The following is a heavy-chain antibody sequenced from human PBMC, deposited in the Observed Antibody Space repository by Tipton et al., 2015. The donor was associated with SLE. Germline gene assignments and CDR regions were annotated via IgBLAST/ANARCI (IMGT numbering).Heavy chain of an antibody. D-gene: IGHD4-17*01. CDR2: IKEDGSEK. J-gene: IGHJ2*01. CDR3: VRALYYGDYVGSLWYFDL. CDR1: GFTFSNYW. V-gene: IGHV3-7*01. Sequence: SLRLSCAASGFTFSNYWMSWVRQGPGMGLEWVANIKEDGSEKYYVDSVKGRFTISRDNAKNTLFLQMNSLKAEDTAVYYCVRALYYGDYVGSLWYFDLWGRGTLVTVSS.